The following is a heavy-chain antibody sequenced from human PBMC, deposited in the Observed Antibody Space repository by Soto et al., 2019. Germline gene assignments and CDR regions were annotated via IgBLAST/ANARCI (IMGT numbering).Heavy chain of an antibody. CDR2: IKSKTDGGTT. CDR1: GFTFSNAW. CDR3: TTDIVVVPAAIQYYYYYGMDV. Sequence: EVQLVESGGGLVKPGGSLRLSCAASGFTFSNAWMSWVRQAPGKGLEWVGRIKSKTDGGTTDYAAPVKGRFTISRDDLKNTLYLQMNSLKTEDTAVYYCTTDIVVVPAAIQYYYYYGMDVWGQGTTVTVSS. J-gene: IGHJ6*02. D-gene: IGHD2-2*01. V-gene: IGHV3-15*01.